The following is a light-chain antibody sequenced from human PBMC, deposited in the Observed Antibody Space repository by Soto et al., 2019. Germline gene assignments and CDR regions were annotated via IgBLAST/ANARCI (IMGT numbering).Light chain of an antibody. CDR1: QAIDSW. V-gene: IGKV1-12*01. Sequence: DIQMTQSPSYVSASVCDRVTITCRASQAIDSWLAWYQQKPGEAPKLLIFTGSLLHSGVPPRFSGSGSGTDFTLTISSLQPEDFATYYCQQTRRFPPTFGQGTKVE. CDR2: TGS. J-gene: IGKJ1*01. CDR3: QQTRRFPPT.